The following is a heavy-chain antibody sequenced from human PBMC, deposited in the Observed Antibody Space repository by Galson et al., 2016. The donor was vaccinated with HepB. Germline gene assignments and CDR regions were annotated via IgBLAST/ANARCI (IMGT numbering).Heavy chain of an antibody. CDR1: GFSFSSYA. Sequence: SLRLSCAASGFSFSSYAMSWVRQAPGKGLEWVSSITQSGGNPNYADSLQGRFTVSRDNSKNTLYLQMNALRADDTAFYYCARDSGEYDLWSAYYWGQGTLVTVS. V-gene: IGHV3-23*01. CDR3: ARDSGEYDLWSAYY. CDR2: ITQSGGNP. D-gene: IGHD3-3*01. J-gene: IGHJ4*02.